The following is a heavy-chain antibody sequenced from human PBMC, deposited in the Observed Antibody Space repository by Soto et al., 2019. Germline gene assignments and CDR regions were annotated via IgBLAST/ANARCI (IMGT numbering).Heavy chain of an antibody. V-gene: IGHV3-30-3*01. CDR3: ARVGEMATITSLAIDY. CDR2: ISYDGSNK. CDR1: GFTFSSYA. J-gene: IGHJ4*02. D-gene: IGHD5-12*01. Sequence: GGSLRLSCAASGFTFSSYAMHWVRQAPGKGLEWVAVISYDGSNKYYADSVKGRFTISRDNSKNTLYLQMNSLRAEDTAVYYCARVGEMATITSLAIDYWGQGTLVTVSS.